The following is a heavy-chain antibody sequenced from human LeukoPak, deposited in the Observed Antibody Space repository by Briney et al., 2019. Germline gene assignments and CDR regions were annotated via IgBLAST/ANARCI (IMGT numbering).Heavy chain of an antibody. Sequence: GGSLRLSCAASGFTFSGSAMHWVRQASGKGLEWVGRIRSKTHSYATAYAASVKGRFTISRDDSKNTAYLQMNSLKSEDTAVYYCARFGSGWWYLDYWGQGTLVTVSS. V-gene: IGHV3-73*01. D-gene: IGHD6-19*01. J-gene: IGHJ4*02. CDR1: GFTFSGSA. CDR2: IRSKTHSYAT. CDR3: ARFGSGWWYLDY.